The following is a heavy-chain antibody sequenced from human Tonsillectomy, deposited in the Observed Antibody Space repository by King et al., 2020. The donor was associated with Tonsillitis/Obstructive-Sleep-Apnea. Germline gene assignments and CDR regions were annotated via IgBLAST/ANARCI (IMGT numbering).Heavy chain of an antibody. V-gene: IGHV3-23*04. CDR3: AGGPAGADYYYMDV. J-gene: IGHJ6*03. CDR1: GFTFSSYA. CDR2: TSDRGGKT. D-gene: IGHD6-19*01. Sequence: VQLVESGGGLVQPGGSLRISCSGSGFTFSSYAVSWVRQAPGKGLQWGSSTSDRGGKTFYADSGKGRFTISRDNSKNTLNLRMNSLRPEDTAIYYCAGGPAGADYYYMDVWGKGTTVTVSS.